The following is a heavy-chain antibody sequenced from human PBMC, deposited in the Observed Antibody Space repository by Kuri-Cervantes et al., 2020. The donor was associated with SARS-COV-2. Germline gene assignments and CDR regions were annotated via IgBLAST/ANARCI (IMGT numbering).Heavy chain of an antibody. J-gene: IGHJ4*02. CDR1: GESFSAYY. Sequence: GSLRLSCAVYGESFSAYYWSWIRQPPGKGLEWIGEINHSGSTNYNPSLKSRVTISVDTSKHQLSLKLSSVTAADTAVYYCAGSPGGVFDCWGQGTLVTVSS. D-gene: IGHD3-16*01. CDR3: AGSPGGVFDC. CDR2: INHSGST. V-gene: IGHV4-34*01.